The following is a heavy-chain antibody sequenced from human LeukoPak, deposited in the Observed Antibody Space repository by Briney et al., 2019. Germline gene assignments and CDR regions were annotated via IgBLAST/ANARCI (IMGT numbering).Heavy chain of an antibody. CDR2: IYYSGST. CDR3: ARHPSQ. J-gene: IGHJ4*02. V-gene: IGHV4-59*01. CDR1: GGSITTNY. Sequence: SETLSLTCTVSGGSITTNYWSWIRQPPGKGLEWIGYIYYSGSTNYNPSLKSRVTISVDTSKNQFSLKLSSVTAADTAVYYCARHPSQWGQGTLVTVSS.